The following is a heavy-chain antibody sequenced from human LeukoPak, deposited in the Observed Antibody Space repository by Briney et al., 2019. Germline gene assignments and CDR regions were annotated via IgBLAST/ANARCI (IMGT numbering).Heavy chain of an antibody. V-gene: IGHV3-23*01. CDR1: GFTFLTYA. CDR3: AKAGRSGWYPGWPFDI. J-gene: IGHJ3*02. Sequence: GGSLRLSCAASGFTFLTYAMSWVRQAPGKGLQWVSVIRDSGASTYYADSVKDRFTISRDNSKNTLYLQMNSLRAEDTAVYYCAKAGRSGWYPGWPFDIWGQGTMVTVSS. D-gene: IGHD6-19*01. CDR2: IRDSGAST.